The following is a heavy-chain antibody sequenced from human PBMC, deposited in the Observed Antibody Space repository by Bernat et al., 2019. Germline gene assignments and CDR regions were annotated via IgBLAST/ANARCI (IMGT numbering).Heavy chain of an antibody. V-gene: IGHV3-72*01. D-gene: IGHD6-19*01. CDR3: ARVGSGWYLSTTAVDY. CDR2: TRNKANSYTT. CDR1: GFTFSDHY. Sequence: EVQLVESGGGLVQPGGSLRLSCAASGFTFSDHYMDWVRQAPGKGLEWVGRTRNKANSYTTEYAASVKGRFTISRDDSKNSLYLQMNSLKTEDTAVYYCARVGSGWYLSTTAVDYWGQGTLVTVSS. J-gene: IGHJ4*02.